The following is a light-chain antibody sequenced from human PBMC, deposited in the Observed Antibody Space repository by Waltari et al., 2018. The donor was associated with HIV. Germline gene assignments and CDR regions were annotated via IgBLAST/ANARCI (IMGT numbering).Light chain of an antibody. V-gene: IGLV1-40*01. CDR3: QSYDSSLSGSGV. Sequence: QPVPTQPLSVSWAPRQRVTISCTGPSPTLGAGPALHRYQQLPGTAPKLLIYGNSNRPSGVPDRFSGSKSGTSASLAITGLQAEDEADYYCQSYDSSLSGSGVFGGGTKLTVL. CDR1: SPTLGAGPA. CDR2: GNS. J-gene: IGLJ3*02.